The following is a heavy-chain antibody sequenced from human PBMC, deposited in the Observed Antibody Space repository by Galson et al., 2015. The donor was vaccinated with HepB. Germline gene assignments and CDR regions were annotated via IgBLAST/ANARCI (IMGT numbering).Heavy chain of an antibody. CDR3: ARDGSSSYDY. D-gene: IGHD6-13*01. Sequence: SETLSLTCTVSGGSITTYYWGWIRQPPGKGLEWIAYIHYRGSPNYNPSLKSRVTISIDTSNNQFSLELRSVTAADTAVYYCARDGSSSYDYWGQGTLVTVSS. J-gene: IGHJ4*02. V-gene: IGHV4-59*01. CDR2: IHYRGSP. CDR1: GGSITTYY.